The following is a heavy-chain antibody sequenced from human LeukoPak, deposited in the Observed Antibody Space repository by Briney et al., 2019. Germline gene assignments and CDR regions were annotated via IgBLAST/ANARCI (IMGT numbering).Heavy chain of an antibody. CDR1: GGSISSYY. CDR2: IYYSGST. Sequence: SETLSLTCTVSGGSISSYYWSWIRQPPGKGLEWIGYIYYSGSTNYNPSLKSRVTISVDTSKNQFSLKLSSVTAADTAVYYCARVGKDTAMVMIDYWGQGTLVTVSS. CDR3: ARVGKDTAMVMIDY. D-gene: IGHD5-18*01. J-gene: IGHJ4*02. V-gene: IGHV4-59*01.